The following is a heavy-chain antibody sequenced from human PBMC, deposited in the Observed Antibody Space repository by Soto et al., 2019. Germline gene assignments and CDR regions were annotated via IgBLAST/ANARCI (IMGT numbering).Heavy chain of an antibody. V-gene: IGHV3-21*01. CDR2: ISSSSSYI. J-gene: IGHJ6*02. CDR1: GFTFSSYS. D-gene: IGHD1-1*01. Sequence: PGGSLRLSCAASGFTFSSYSMNWVRQAPGKGLEWVSSISSSSSYIYYADSVKGRFTISRDNAKNSLYLQMNSLRAEDTAVYYCARDIPPVQLERRTRWDYYYYGMDVWGQGTTVTVSS. CDR3: ARDIPPVQLERRTRWDYYYYGMDV.